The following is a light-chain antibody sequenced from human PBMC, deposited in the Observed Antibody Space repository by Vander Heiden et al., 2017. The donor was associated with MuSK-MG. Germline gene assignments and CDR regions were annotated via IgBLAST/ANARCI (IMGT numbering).Light chain of an antibody. CDR1: QSVLYSSNNKNY. Sequence: IEMHKSPGSRAVSLGERATINCKSSQSVLYSSNNKNYLAWYQQKPGQPPKLLIYWASTRESGVPDRFSGSGSGTDFTLTISSLQAEDVAVYYCQQYYSTPYTFGQGTKLEIK. CDR3: QQYYSTPYT. CDR2: WAS. J-gene: IGKJ2*01. V-gene: IGKV4-1*01.